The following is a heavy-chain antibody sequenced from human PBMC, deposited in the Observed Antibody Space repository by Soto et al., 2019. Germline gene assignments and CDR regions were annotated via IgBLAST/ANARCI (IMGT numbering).Heavy chain of an antibody. D-gene: IGHD3-9*01. CDR3: ASARYFGVDV. J-gene: IGHJ6*02. V-gene: IGHV4-39*01. CDR1: GGSMNDVTHY. CDR2: TYYSGST. Sequence: QLQLQESGPRLVKPSATLSLTCSVSGGSMNDVTHYWAWIRQPPGKGLEWIATTYYSGSTHYDSFLKSRTTISVDASQNQFSLELTSVTAADPAVYRGASARYFGVDVWGQGTTVIVSS.